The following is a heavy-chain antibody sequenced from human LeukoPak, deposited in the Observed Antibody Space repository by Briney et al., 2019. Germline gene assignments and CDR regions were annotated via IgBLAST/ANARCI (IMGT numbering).Heavy chain of an antibody. CDR2: IWYDGSKK. CDR3: ARDQAVAGTGMDV. Sequence: GRSLRLSCVASGFSFSSNGMSWVRQAPGKGLEWVALIWYDGSKKFYADSVKGRFAISRDNAKNSLYLQMNSLRAEDTAVYYCARDQAVAGTGMDVWGQGTTVTVSS. V-gene: IGHV3-33*01. J-gene: IGHJ6*02. CDR1: GFSFSSNG. D-gene: IGHD6-19*01.